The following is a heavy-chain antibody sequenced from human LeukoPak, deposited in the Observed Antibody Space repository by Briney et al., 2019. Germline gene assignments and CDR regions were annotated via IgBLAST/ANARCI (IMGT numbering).Heavy chain of an antibody. CDR1: GFTFSSYS. Sequence: GGSLRLSCAASGFTFSSYSMNWVRQAPGKGLEWVSSISSSSSYIYYADSVKGRFTISRDNAKNSLYLQMNSLRAEDTAVYYCVRDLPTEYYDSSGYYGDYWGQGTLVTVSS. CDR2: ISSSSSYI. J-gene: IGHJ4*02. V-gene: IGHV3-21*01. CDR3: VRDLPTEYYDSSGYYGDY. D-gene: IGHD3-22*01.